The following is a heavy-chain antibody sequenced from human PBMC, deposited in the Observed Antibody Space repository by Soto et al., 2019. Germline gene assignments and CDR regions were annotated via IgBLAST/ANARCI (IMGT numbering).Heavy chain of an antibody. J-gene: IGHJ3*02. CDR2: ISSSSSYI. CDR3: ARGYHYYDSSGYDKWDAFDI. D-gene: IGHD3-22*01. Sequence: PGGSLRLCCAASGFTFSSYSMNWVRQAPGKGLEWVSSISSSSSYIYYADSVKGRFTISRDNAKNSLYLQMNSLRAEDTAVYYCARGYHYYDSSGYDKWDAFDIWGQGTMVTVSS. CDR1: GFTFSSYS. V-gene: IGHV3-21*01.